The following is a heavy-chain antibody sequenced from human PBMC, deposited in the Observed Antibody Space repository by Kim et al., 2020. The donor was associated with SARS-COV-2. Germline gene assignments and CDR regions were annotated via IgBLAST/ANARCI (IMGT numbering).Heavy chain of an antibody. D-gene: IGHD2-2*01. Sequence: GGSLRLSCAASGFTFSSYAMHWVRQAPGKGLEWVAVISYDGSNKYYADSVKGRFTISRDNSKNTLYLQMNSLRAEDTAVYYCARGRYCSSTSCPVHTSTYNWFDPWGQGTLVTVSS. CDR3: ARGRYCSSTSCPVHTSTYNWFDP. J-gene: IGHJ5*02. CDR1: GFTFSSYA. CDR2: ISYDGSNK. V-gene: IGHV3-30*04.